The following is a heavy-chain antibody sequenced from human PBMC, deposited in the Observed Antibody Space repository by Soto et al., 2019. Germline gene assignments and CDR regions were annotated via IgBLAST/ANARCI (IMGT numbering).Heavy chain of an antibody. Sequence: GGSLRLSCAASGFTFSSYGMHWVRQAPGKGLEWVAVIWYDGSNKYYADSVKGRFTISRDNSKNTLYLQMNSLRAEDTAVYYCARDNAIITIFGVVGGESEYYYYYMDVWGKGTTVTVSS. CDR1: GFTFSSYG. D-gene: IGHD3-3*01. CDR2: IWYDGSNK. CDR3: ARDNAIITIFGVVGGESEYYYYYMDV. J-gene: IGHJ6*03. V-gene: IGHV3-33*01.